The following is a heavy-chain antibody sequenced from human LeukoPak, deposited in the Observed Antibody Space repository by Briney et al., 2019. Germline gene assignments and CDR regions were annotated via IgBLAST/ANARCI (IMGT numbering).Heavy chain of an antibody. J-gene: IGHJ4*02. CDR1: GFYFSSYA. CDR3: AKWPIVAGTTPSYYFDY. Sequence: GGSLRLSCAASGFYFSSYAMSWVRQAPGKGLEWVSAISGSGGSTYYADSVKGRFTISRDNSNNTLYLQMNSLRAEDTAVYYCAKWPIVAGTTPSYYFDYWGQGTLVTVSS. V-gene: IGHV3-23*01. CDR2: ISGSGGST. D-gene: IGHD6-19*01.